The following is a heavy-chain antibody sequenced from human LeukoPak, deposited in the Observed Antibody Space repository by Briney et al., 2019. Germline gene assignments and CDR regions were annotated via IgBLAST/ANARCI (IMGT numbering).Heavy chain of an antibody. V-gene: IGHV1-69*05. CDR1: GGTFSSYA. D-gene: IGHD2-2*01. CDR3: AREGCSSTSCYSGDLDY. J-gene: IGHJ4*02. CDR2: IIPIFGTA. Sequence: GASVKVSCKASGGTFSSYAISWVRQAPGQGLEWMGGIIPIFGTANYAQKFQGRVTITTDESTSTAYMELSSLRSEDTAVYYCAREGCSSTSCYSGDLDYWGQGTLVTVSS.